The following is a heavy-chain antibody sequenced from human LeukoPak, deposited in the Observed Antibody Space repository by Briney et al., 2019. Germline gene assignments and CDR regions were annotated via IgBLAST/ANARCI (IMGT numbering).Heavy chain of an antibody. CDR3: ARAPPTYYYDSSGYSPFDY. Sequence: SETLSLTCTVSGGSISSGGYYWSWIRQHPGKGLEWIGYIYYSGSTYYDPSLKSRVTISVDTSKNQFSLKLSSVTAADTAVYYCARAPPTYYYDSSGYSPFDYWGQGTLVTVSS. V-gene: IGHV4-31*03. D-gene: IGHD3-22*01. CDR2: IYYSGST. J-gene: IGHJ4*02. CDR1: GGSISSGGYY.